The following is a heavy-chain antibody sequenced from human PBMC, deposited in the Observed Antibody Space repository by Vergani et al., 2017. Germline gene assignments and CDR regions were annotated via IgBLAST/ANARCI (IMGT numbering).Heavy chain of an antibody. Sequence: QAQLQESGPGLVKPSETLSLTCHVFGVSVTDYNCNWIRQAPGKGLEWIGSLSTTGGATPASHNPSLESRFSISVDTSKSHVSLRLTSVTAADSAIYYCAGDTHSWQRADRWGQGLLVSVSS. CDR2: LSTTGGA. CDR1: GVSVTDYN. V-gene: IGHV4-59*02. D-gene: IGHD6-13*01. J-gene: IGHJ5*02. CDR3: AGDTHSWQRADR.